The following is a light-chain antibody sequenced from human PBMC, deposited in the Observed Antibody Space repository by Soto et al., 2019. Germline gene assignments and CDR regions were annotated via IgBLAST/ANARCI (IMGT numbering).Light chain of an antibody. CDR1: SSDVGGYNY. CDR2: EVS. J-gene: IGLJ1*01. V-gene: IGLV2-14*01. Sequence: QSALTQPASVSGSPGQSITISCTGTSSDVGGYNYVSWYQHHPGKAPKLMIYEVSNRPSGLSNRFSGSKSGNTASLTISGLQAEDEADYYCSSFTSSSTHVFGTGTKLTVL. CDR3: SSFTSSSTHV.